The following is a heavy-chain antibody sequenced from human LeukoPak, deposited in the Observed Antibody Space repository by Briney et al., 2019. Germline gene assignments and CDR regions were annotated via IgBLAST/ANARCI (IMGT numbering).Heavy chain of an antibody. D-gene: IGHD3-10*01. CDR1: GGSISSGGYY. CDR3: ARYPKGSGSPDFDY. CDR2: IYYSGST. V-gene: IGHV4-31*03. Sequence: SETLSLTCTVSGGSISSGGYYWSWIRQHPGKGLEWIGYIYYSGSTYYNPSLKSRVTISVDTSKNQFSLKLSSVTAADTAVYYCARYPKGSGSPDFDYWGQGTLVTVSS. J-gene: IGHJ4*02.